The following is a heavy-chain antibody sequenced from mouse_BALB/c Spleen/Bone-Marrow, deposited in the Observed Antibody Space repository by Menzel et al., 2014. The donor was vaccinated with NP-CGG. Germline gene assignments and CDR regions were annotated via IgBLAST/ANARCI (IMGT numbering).Heavy chain of an antibody. V-gene: IGHV1-74*04. D-gene: IGHD6-1*01. J-gene: IGHJ4*01. CDR2: IDPSNSKT. CDR1: DYTFTSYW. CDR3: ARTFQPRRAMDY. Sequence: VQLVESGPELVRPGASVKMSCKASDYTFTSYWMHWVKQRPGQGLEWIGMIDPSNSKTRLNQKFKDKATLNVDKSSNTAYMHLSSLTSEDSAVYYCARTFQPRRAMDYWGQGSSVTVSS.